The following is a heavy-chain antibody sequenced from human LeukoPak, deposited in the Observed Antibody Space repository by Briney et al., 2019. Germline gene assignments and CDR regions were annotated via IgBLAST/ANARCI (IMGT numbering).Heavy chain of an antibody. CDR2: IGYDGTNK. CDR3: ATRNFDDSGIYAVGY. J-gene: IGHJ4*02. D-gene: IGHD3-10*01. CDR1: GFTFSSYG. Sequence: QSGGSLRLSCAVSGFTFSSYGMHWVRQAPGKGLEWVAFIGYDGTNKYYADSVKGRFTISRDSSKSTLYLQMNSLRAEDDTAVYYCATRNFDDSGIYAVGYWGQGTLVTVSS. V-gene: IGHV3-30*02.